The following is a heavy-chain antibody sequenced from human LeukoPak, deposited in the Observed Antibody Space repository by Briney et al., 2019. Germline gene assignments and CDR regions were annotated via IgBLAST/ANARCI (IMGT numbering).Heavy chain of an antibody. J-gene: IGHJ4*02. V-gene: IGHV1-2*06. CDR3: ARDFTSTPNWEFDY. CDR2: INTDSGGA. CDR1: GYTFVDYF. D-gene: IGHD1-26*01. Sequence: ASVKVSCKASGYTFVDYFIHWVRQAPGQGLEWMGRINTDSGGAEYGQKFQGRVIMTRDTSISTAYVEVSGLTSDDTAVYYCARDFTSTPNWEFDYWGQGTLVTVSS.